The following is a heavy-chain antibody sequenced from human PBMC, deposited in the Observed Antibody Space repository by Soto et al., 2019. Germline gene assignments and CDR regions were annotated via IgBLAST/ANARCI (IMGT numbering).Heavy chain of an antibody. V-gene: IGHV1-69*13. CDR3: AFFVVVTAIRSGYYYGMDV. CDR2: IIPIFGTA. J-gene: IGHJ6*02. D-gene: IGHD2-21*02. Sequence: SVKVSCKASGGTFSSYAISWVRQARGQGVEWMGGIIPIFGTANYAQKFQGRVTITADESTSTAYMELSSLRSEDTAVYYYAFFVVVTAIRSGYYYGMDVWGQGTTVTVSS. CDR1: GGTFSSYA.